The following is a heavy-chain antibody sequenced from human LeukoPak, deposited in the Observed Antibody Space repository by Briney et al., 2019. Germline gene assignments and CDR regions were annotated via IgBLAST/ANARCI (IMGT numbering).Heavy chain of an antibody. CDR3: ARGKLRFLEWSKIGWFDP. V-gene: IGHV1-18*01. J-gene: IGHJ5*02. Sequence: ASVKVSCKASGYTFTSYGISWVRQAPGQGLEWMGWISAYNGNTNYAQKLQGRVTMTTDTSTSTAYMERRSLRSDDTAVYYCARGKLRFLEWSKIGWFDPWGQGTLVTVSS. CDR1: GYTFTSYG. CDR2: ISAYNGNT. D-gene: IGHD3-3*01.